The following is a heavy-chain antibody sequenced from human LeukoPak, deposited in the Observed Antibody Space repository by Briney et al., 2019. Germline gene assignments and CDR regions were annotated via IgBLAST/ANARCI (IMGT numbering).Heavy chain of an antibody. CDR2: IYYSGST. CDR1: GGSISSYY. D-gene: IGHD3-22*01. J-gene: IGHJ4*02. Sequence: SETLSLTCTVSGGSISSYYWSWIRQPPGRGLEWIGYIYYSGSTNYNPSLKSRVFISVATSKDQFSLKLSSVTAADTAVYYCARGFYDSSGYSNPFDNWGQGTLVTVSS. CDR3: ARGFYDSSGYSNPFDN. V-gene: IGHV4-59*08.